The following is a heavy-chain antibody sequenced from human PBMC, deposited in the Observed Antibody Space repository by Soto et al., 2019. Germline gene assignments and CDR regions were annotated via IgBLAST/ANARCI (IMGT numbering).Heavy chain of an antibody. V-gene: IGHV3-15*01. D-gene: IGHD6-19*01. J-gene: IGHJ4*02. CDR2: IKSKTDGGTT. CDR1: GFTFSNAW. Sequence: GGSLRLSCAASGFTFSNAWMSWVRQAPGKGLEWVGRIKSKTDGGTTDYAAPVKGRFTISRDDSKNTLYLQMNSLKTEDTAVYYCTTGALYSSGWSPLGYWGQGTLVTVSS. CDR3: TTGALYSSGWSPLGY.